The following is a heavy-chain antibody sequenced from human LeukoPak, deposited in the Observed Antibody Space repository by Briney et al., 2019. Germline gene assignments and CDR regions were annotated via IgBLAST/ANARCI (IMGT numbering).Heavy chain of an antibody. CDR2: INTNTGNP. J-gene: IGHJ6*02. V-gene: IGHV7-4-1*02. Sequence: ASVKVSCKASGYTFTSYAMNWVRQAPGQGLEWMGWINTNTGNPTYAQGFTGRFVFSLDTSVSTAYLQISSLKAEDTAVYYCARGGILRYYYYYGMDVWGQGTTVTVSS. CDR3: ARGGILRYYYYYGMDV. CDR1: GYTFTSYA. D-gene: IGHD3-3*02.